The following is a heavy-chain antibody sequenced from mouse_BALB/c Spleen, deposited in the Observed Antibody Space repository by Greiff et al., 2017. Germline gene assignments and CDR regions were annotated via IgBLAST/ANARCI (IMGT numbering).Heavy chain of an antibody. CDR3: ARERDD. CDR2: IRNKANGYTT. V-gene: IGHV7-3*02. Sequence: EVMLVESGGGLVQPGGSLRLSCATSGFTFTDYYMSWVRQPPGKALEWLGFIRNKANGYTTEYSASVKGRFTISRDNSQSILYLQMNTLRAEDSATYYCARERDDWGQGTSVTVSS. CDR1: GFTFTDYY. J-gene: IGHJ4*01.